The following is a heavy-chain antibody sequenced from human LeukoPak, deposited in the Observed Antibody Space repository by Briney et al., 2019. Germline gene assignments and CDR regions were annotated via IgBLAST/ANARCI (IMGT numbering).Heavy chain of an antibody. CDR3: ATDLGSSRPNY. D-gene: IGHD6-13*01. Sequence: GGSLRLSCATSGFSFSSYWVTWVRRAPGRGLEWVANMRQDGGEKYYVESVRGRFTISRDNAKNSLYLQMNSLGAADTAVYYCATDLGSSRPNYWGQGTLVTVSS. CDR1: GFSFSSYW. CDR2: MRQDGGEK. V-gene: IGHV3-7*04. J-gene: IGHJ4*02.